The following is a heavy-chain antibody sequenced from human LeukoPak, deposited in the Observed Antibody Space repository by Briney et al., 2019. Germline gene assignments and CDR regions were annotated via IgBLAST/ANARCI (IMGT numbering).Heavy chain of an antibody. CDR1: GYTFTSYY. D-gene: IGHD3-10*01. Sequence: GASVKVSCKASGYTFTSYYMHWVRQAPGQGLEWMGIINPSGGSTSYAQKFQGRVTMTRDTSTSTVYMELSSLRSEDTAVYYCARGGYYGSGLEGWFDPWGQGTLVTVSS. V-gene: IGHV1-46*01. CDR3: ARGGYYGSGLEGWFDP. J-gene: IGHJ5*02. CDR2: INPSGGST.